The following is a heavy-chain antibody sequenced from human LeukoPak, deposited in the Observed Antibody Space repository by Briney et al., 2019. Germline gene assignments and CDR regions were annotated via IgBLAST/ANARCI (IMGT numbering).Heavy chain of an antibody. J-gene: IGHJ3*02. CDR3: ARPDSGTYVARAFDI. V-gene: IGHV4-39*01. CDR2: IYYSGRT. CDR1: GGSISSSNYY. D-gene: IGHD1-26*01. Sequence: SETLSLTCTVSGGSISSSNYYWGWFRQPPGKGLEWIGSIYYSGRTYYTPYLKSRATISVDTSKNQFSLKLSSVTAADTAVYYCARPDSGTYVARAFDIWGQGTLVSVSS.